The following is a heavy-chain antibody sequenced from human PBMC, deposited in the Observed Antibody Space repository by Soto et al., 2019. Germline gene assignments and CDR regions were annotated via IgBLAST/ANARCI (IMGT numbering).Heavy chain of an antibody. V-gene: IGHV3-23*01. D-gene: IGHD6-19*01. CDR3: ARRSSGWYFDY. J-gene: IGHJ4*02. CDR1: GFTFSSYA. Sequence: EVQLLESGGGLVQPGGSLRLSCAASGFTFSSYAMSWVRQAPGKGLEWVSAISGSGGSTYYADSVKGLFTISSDNSKNTLYLQMNSLRAEDTAVYYCARRSSGWYFDYWGQGTLVTVSS. CDR2: ISGSGGST.